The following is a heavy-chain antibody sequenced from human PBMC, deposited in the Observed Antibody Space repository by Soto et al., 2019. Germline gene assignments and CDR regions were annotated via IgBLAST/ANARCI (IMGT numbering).Heavy chain of an antibody. CDR2: IYYSGST. CDR1: GGSISSSSYY. J-gene: IGHJ4*02. CDR3: ARYWGYSSGWIDY. Sequence: KASETLSLTCTVSGGSISSSSYYWGWIRQPPGKGLEWIGSIYYSGSTYYNPSLKSRVTISVDTSKNQFSLKLSSVTAADTAVYYCARYWGYSSGWIDYWGQGTLVTVSS. D-gene: IGHD6-19*01. V-gene: IGHV4-39*01.